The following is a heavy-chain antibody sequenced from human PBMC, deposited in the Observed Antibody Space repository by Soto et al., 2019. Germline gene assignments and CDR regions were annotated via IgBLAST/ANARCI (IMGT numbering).Heavy chain of an antibody. D-gene: IGHD3-10*01. V-gene: IGHV4-30-4*01. CDR2: IYSIGTT. CDR1: GDSMGSGDYY. CDR3: SRGSTYYGFLT. J-gene: IGHJ5*02. Sequence: QVQLQESGPGLVKPSQTLSLTCTVSGDSMGSGDYYWTWIRQPPGKGLEWIGDIYSIGTTFYNPSLESRANISIDTSKNHFSLRLTSVTAADTAVYYCSRGSTYYGFLTWGQGTLVTVSS.